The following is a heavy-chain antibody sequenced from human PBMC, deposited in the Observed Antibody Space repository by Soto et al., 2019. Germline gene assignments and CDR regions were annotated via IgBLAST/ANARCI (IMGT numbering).Heavy chain of an antibody. CDR2: TIPILGTA. CDR1: VGSFSSFA. J-gene: IGHJ6*02. V-gene: IGHV1-69*13. Sequence: SVKVSWKASVGSFSSFAINWVRQAPGQGPEWMGGTIPILGTANYTQKFQGRVTIIADETTNTASLELTSLRSEDTAVYYCARGNALDIWGQGNTVTVSS. CDR3: ARGNALDI.